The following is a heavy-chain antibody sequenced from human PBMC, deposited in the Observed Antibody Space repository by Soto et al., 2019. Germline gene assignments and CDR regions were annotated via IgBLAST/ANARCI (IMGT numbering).Heavy chain of an antibody. Sequence: AQLSESGGGLVRPGGSLRVSCAASGFGFGRYARAWLRQAPGKGLEWVSSISGSGLVTYYADSLRGRFAVSRDNSRNTLFLHMNTLRAADTAGYNCARTRGTHCSGGSCYYFDIWGRGTLVSVS. V-gene: IGHV3-23*01. CDR3: ARTRGTHCSGGSCYYFDI. D-gene: IGHD2-15*01. J-gene: IGHJ4*02. CDR1: GFGFGRYA. CDR2: ISGSGLVT.